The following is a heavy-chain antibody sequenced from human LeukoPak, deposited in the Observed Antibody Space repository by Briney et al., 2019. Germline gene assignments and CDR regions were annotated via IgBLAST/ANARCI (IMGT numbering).Heavy chain of an antibody. CDR3: ARVKEGGYGRYNWFDP. D-gene: IGHD5-18*01. J-gene: IGHJ5*02. Sequence: SVKVSCKASGYTFTSYGVSWVRQAPGQGLEWMGGIIPIFGTANYAQKFQGRVTITADESTSTAYMELSSLRSEDTAVYYCARVKEGGYGRYNWFDPWGQGTLVTVSS. V-gene: IGHV1-69*13. CDR1: GYTFTSYG. CDR2: IIPIFGTA.